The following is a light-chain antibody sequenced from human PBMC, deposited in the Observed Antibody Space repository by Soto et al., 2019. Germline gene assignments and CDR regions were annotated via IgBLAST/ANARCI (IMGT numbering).Light chain of an antibody. Sequence: EIVITQSPPTLSVSPGERATLSCRASQSVSSNLAWYQQKPGQAPRLLIYGASTRATGIPARFSGSGSGTEFTLTISSLQSEDFAVYYCQQYNNWPPLTFGGGTKVDIK. CDR1: QSVSSN. V-gene: IGKV3-15*01. CDR2: GAS. CDR3: QQYNNWPPLT. J-gene: IGKJ4*01.